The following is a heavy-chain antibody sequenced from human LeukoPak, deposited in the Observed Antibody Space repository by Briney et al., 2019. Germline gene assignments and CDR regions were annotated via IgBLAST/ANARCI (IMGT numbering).Heavy chain of an antibody. CDR2: INPNSGGT. CDR1: GYTFTGYY. CDR3: ARDLKDFWSGYYDY. D-gene: IGHD3-3*01. Sequence: ASVKVSCKASGYTFTGYYMHWVRQAPGQGLEWMGWINPNSGGTNYAQKFQGRVTMTRDTSISTAYMELSRLRSDDTAVYYCARDLKDFWSGYYDYWGQGTLVTVSS. J-gene: IGHJ4*02. V-gene: IGHV1-2*02.